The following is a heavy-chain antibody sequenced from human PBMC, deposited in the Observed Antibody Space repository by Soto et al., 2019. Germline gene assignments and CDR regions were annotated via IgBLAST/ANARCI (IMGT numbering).Heavy chain of an antibody. V-gene: IGHV1-46*01. J-gene: IGHJ5*02. D-gene: IGHD6-13*01. Sequence: GASVKVSCKASGYTFTSYYMHWVRQAPGQGLEWMGIINPSGGNTSYAQKFQGRVTMTRDTSTSTVYMELSSLRSEDTAVYYCARDAEAIAAAGPGDCNWFDPWGQGTLVTVSS. CDR3: ARDAEAIAAAGPGDCNWFDP. CDR2: INPSGGNT. CDR1: GYTFTSYY.